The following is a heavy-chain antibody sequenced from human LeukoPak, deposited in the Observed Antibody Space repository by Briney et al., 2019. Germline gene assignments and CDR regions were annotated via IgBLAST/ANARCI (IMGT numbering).Heavy chain of an antibody. V-gene: IGHV4-61*01. Sequence: SETLSLTCTVSGGSISSSSYYWSWIRQPPGKGLEWIGYIYYSGSTNYNPSLKSRVTISVDTSKNQFSLKLSSVTAADTAVYYCARDSYYDSRIWGQGTLVTVSS. CDR2: IYYSGST. CDR1: GGSISSSSYY. J-gene: IGHJ4*02. CDR3: ARDSYYDSRI. D-gene: IGHD3-22*01.